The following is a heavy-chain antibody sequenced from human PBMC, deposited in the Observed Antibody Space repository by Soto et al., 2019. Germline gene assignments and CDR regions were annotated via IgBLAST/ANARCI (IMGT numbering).Heavy chain of an antibody. J-gene: IGHJ4*02. V-gene: IGHV4-34*01. CDR2: INHSGST. CDR1: GGSFSGYY. D-gene: IGHD6-19*01. Sequence: PSETLSLTCAVYGGSFSGYYWSWIRQPPGKGLEWIGEINHSGSTNYNPSLKSRVTISVDTSKNQFSLKLSSVTAADTAVYYCARGLSGRVRYWGQGTLVTVSS. CDR3: ARGLSGRVRY.